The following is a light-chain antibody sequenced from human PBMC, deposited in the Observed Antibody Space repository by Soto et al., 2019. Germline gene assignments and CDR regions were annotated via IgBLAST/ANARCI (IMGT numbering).Light chain of an antibody. J-gene: IGKJ4*01. V-gene: IGKV3-20*01. CDR1: QSVGRDY. Sequence: EIVLTQSPGTLSLSPGDRATLSCRASQSVGRDYLAWFQHKGGQAPRLLVHGASNRANGIPDRFSGSGSGTDFTLIISRLEPEDFAVYYCHQYATDPLTFGGGTKVEI. CDR2: GAS. CDR3: HQYATDPLT.